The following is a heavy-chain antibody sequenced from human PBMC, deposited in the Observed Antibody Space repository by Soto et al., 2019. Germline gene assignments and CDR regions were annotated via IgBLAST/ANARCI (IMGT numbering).Heavy chain of an antibody. V-gene: IGHV3-23*01. J-gene: IGHJ2*01. CDR1: AFTFGAFA. D-gene: IGHD4-17*01. Sequence: WGALVVSCAASAFTFGAFAMSWVRQRPGSGLEWVSSPSGGGGSTYYNNSVRGRFTISRDNSNSTLFLQVNNLRAEDTAVYFCAKTNRAPTVVNRYWYFDLWGRGTMVTVSS. CDR2: PSGGGGST. CDR3: AKTNRAPTVVNRYWYFDL.